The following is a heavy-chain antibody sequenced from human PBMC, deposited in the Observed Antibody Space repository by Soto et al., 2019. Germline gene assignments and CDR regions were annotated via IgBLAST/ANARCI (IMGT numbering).Heavy chain of an antibody. D-gene: IGHD3-16*01. CDR2: MSGSGTTT. CDR1: GFTFSNYA. CDR3: AKVGLRLGGDY. Sequence: EVQLLESGGTLVQPGGSLRLSCAASGFTFSNYAMSWVRQAPGKGLEWVSTMSGSGTTTYYADSVKGRFTISRDNSKNTLYLQMNSLRAEETAVYYCAKVGLRLGGDYWGQGTLVTVSS. V-gene: IGHV3-23*01. J-gene: IGHJ4*02.